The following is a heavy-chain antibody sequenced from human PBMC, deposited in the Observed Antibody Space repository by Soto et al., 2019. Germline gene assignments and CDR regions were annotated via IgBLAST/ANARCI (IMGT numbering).Heavy chain of an antibody. CDR2: IYHNGVT. J-gene: IGHJ4*02. Sequence: PSETLSLTYAVSGCSISSVGYSWSWIRQPPGKGLEWIGYIYHNGVTYSNPSLKSRVTISRDTSKNQFSLKLTSVTAADTALYYCGKVLVGATGHTDSDSWGPGTLVTVSS. CDR3: GKVLVGATGHTDSDS. D-gene: IGHD2-15*01. V-gene: IGHV4-30-2*05. CDR1: GCSISSVGYS.